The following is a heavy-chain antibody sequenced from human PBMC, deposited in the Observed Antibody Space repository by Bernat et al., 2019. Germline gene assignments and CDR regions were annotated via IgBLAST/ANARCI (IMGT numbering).Heavy chain of an antibody. D-gene: IGHD6-19*01. Sequence: EVQLLESGGGLVQPGGSLRLSCAASGFTFSSYAMSWVRQAPGNGLEWVSAISGSGGSTYYADSVKGRFTISRDNSKNTLYLQMNSLRAEDTAVYYCSKLDFIAVAATSDYWGQGTLVTVSS. CDR1: GFTFSSYA. CDR3: SKLDFIAVAATSDY. CDR2: ISGSGGST. V-gene: IGHV3-23*01. J-gene: IGHJ4*02.